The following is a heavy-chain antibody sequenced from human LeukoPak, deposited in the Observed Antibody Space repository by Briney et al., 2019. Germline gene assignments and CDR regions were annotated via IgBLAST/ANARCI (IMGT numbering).Heavy chain of an antibody. CDR1: GCSISSGYY. CDR2: IYHSGST. J-gene: IGHJ4*02. CDR3: ARDLVSGSYAVY. D-gene: IGHD1-26*01. V-gene: IGHV4-38-2*02. Sequence: SETLSLTCTVSGCSISSGYYWGWIRQPPGKGLEWIGSIYHSGSTYYNPSLKSRVTISVDTSKNQFSLKLSSVTAADTAVYYCARDLVSGSYAVYWGQGTLVTVSS.